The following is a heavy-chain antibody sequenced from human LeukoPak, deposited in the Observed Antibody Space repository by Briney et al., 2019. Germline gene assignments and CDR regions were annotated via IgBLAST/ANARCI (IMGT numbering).Heavy chain of an antibody. CDR3: ASHLIVTADGSFDY. CDR1: GGSISSYH. CDR2: IHYSGST. J-gene: IGHJ4*02. D-gene: IGHD6-13*01. V-gene: IGHV4-59*08. Sequence: PSETLSLTCTVSGGSISSYHWSWIRQPPGKGLEWIGYIHYSGSTDYNASLKSRVTISIDTSKNQFSLKLSSVTAADTAMYYCASHLIVTADGSFDYWGQGTLVTVSS.